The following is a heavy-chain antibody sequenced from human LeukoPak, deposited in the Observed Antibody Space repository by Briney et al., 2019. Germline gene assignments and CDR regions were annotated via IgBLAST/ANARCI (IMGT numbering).Heavy chain of an antibody. CDR2: IYYSGST. V-gene: IGHV4-39*07. J-gene: IGHJ5*02. D-gene: IGHD6-13*01. CDR3: ARVGPYSSSWYIRSNWFDP. Sequence: SETLSLTCTVSGGSISSSSYSWGWIRQPPGKGLEWIGSIYYSGSTYYNPSLKSRVTISVDTSKNQFSLKLSSVTAADTAVYYCARVGPYSSSWYIRSNWFDPWGQGTLVTVSS. CDR1: GGSISSSSYS.